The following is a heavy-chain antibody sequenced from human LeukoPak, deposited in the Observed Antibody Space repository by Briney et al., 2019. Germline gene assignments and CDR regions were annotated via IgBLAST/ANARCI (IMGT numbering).Heavy chain of an antibody. D-gene: IGHD3-10*01. CDR2: INHSGST. Sequence: SETLSLTCAVSGGSISSSNWWSWVRQPPGKGLEWIGEINHSGSTNYNPSLKSRVTISLDTSRNQFSLKLNSVTAADTAVYYCAKSNGYGLVDIWGQGTMVTVSS. CDR1: GGSISSSNW. CDR3: AKSNGYGLVDI. V-gene: IGHV4-4*02. J-gene: IGHJ3*02.